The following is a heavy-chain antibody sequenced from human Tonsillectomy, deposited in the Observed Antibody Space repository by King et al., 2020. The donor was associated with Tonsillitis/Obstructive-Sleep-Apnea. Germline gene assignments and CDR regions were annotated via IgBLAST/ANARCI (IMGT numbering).Heavy chain of an antibody. V-gene: IGHV1-69*01. CDR2: IIPIFGTA. D-gene: IGHD2-2*01. CDR1: GGTFSSYA. Sequence: HGQLVQSGAEVKKPGSSVKVSCKASGGTFSSYAISWVRQAPGQGLEWMGGIIPIFGTANYAQKFQGSVTITADESTSTAYHELSSLRSEDTAVYYCARDHFVVPAATYYYYYYMDVWGKGTTVTVSS. J-gene: IGHJ6*03. CDR3: ARDHFVVPAATYYYYYYMDV.